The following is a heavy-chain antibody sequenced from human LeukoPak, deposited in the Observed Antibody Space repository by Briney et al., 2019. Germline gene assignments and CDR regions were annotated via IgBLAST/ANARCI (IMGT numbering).Heavy chain of an antibody. D-gene: IGHD3-10*01. V-gene: IGHV4-61*05. CDR3: ARNRASGTPYFDY. J-gene: IGHJ4*02. CDR1: GGSVSSNSYY. CDR2: IYYSGSS. Sequence: SETLSLTCTVSGGSVSSNSYYWVWIRQPPGKGLEWIGYIYYSGSSNYNPSLKSRVTISVDTSKDQFSLKLSSVTAADTAVYYCARNRASGTPYFDYWGQGLLVTVSS.